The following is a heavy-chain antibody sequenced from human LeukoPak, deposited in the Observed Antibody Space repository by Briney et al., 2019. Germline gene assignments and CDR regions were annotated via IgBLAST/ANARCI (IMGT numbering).Heavy chain of an antibody. CDR1: GYTFTGYY. V-gene: IGHV1-2*02. CDR3: AVTGGHGGVSDY. J-gene: IGHJ4*02. D-gene: IGHD3-16*01. CDR2: INPNSGGT. Sequence: ASVKVSCKASGYTFTGYYMNWVRQAPGQGLEWMGWINPNSGGTNYAQKFQGRVTMTRDTSISTAYMELSRLRSDDAAVYYCAVTGGHGGVSDYWGQGTLVTVSS.